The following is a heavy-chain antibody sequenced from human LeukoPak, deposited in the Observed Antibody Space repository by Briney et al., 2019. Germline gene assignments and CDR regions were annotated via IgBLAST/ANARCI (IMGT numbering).Heavy chain of an antibody. CDR2: IYTSGST. V-gene: IGHV4-4*07. CDR3: ARDMRHNYYDSSGYYYVSYYYYMDV. Sequence: SETLSLTCTVSGGSISSYYWGWIRQPAGKGLEWIGRIYTSGSTNYNPSLKSRVTMSVDTSKNQFSLKLSSVTAADTAVYYCARDMRHNYYDSSGYYYVSYYYYMDVWGKGTTVTVSS. D-gene: IGHD3-22*01. J-gene: IGHJ6*03. CDR1: GGSISSYY.